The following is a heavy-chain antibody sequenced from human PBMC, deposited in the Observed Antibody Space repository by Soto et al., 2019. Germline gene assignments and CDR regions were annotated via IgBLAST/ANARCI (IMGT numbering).Heavy chain of an antibody. J-gene: IGHJ4*02. D-gene: IGHD3-16*01. V-gene: IGHV4-31*03. CDR3: ARDRGHGKMGGVDY. Sequence: QVQLQESGPGLVKPSQTLSLTCTVSGGSISSGGYYWSWIRQHPGKGLEWIGYIYYSGGTYYNPSLKSRVTISVDTSKNQFSLKLSSVTAADTAVYYCARDRGHGKMGGVDYWGQGTLVTVSS. CDR2: IYYSGGT. CDR1: GGSISSGGYY.